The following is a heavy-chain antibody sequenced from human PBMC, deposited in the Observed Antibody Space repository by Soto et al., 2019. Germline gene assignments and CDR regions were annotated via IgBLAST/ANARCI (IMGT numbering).Heavy chain of an antibody. V-gene: IGHV3-23*01. D-gene: IGHD6-25*01. CDR2: ISAGGGST. CDR1: GFSFSSKA. J-gene: IGHJ4*02. Sequence: GGSLRLSCAASGFSFSSKAINWVRQARGKGLEWVSTISAGGGSTHYADSVKGRFTISRDNSKNTLYLQMNSLRVEDTAVYYCAKSGSYVGSSIDYWGQGTLVTVSS. CDR3: AKSGSYVGSSIDY.